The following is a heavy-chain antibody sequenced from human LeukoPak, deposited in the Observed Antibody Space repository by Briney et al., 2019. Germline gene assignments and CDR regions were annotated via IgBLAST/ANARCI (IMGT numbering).Heavy chain of an antibody. CDR1: GFTFSSYR. Sequence: PGGSLRLSCAASGFTFSSYRINWVRQAPGKGLEWVSSISSSSSYIYYADSVKGRFTISRDNAKNSLYLQMNSLRAEDTAVYYCARDSDYYDSSGRLFPDYWGQGTLVTVSS. CDR2: ISSSSSYI. CDR3: ARDSDYYDSSGRLFPDY. D-gene: IGHD3-22*01. V-gene: IGHV3-21*01. J-gene: IGHJ4*02.